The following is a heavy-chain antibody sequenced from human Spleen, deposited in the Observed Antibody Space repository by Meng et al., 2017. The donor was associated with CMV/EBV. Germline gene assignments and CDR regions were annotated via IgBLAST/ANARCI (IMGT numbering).Heavy chain of an antibody. Sequence: SETLSLTCTVSGGSVSSRNYYWSWIRQPPGKGLEWIGYIDYSGSTNYNPSLKSRVTISLDSSKRHLSLSLDSVTSADTAVYYCARATTLVRGIIVPYHYVMDLWGQGTTVTVSS. D-gene: IGHD3-10*01. CDR1: GGSVSSRNYY. CDR2: IDYSGST. J-gene: IGHJ6*02. CDR3: ARATTLVRGIIVPYHYVMDL. V-gene: IGHV4-61*03.